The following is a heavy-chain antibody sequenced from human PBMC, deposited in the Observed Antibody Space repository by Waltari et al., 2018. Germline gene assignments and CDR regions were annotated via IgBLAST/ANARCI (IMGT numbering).Heavy chain of an antibody. CDR3: ASSGYSSGWALY. CDR1: GGSISSSY. CDR2: IYYSGST. V-gene: IGHV4-59*12. Sequence: QVQLQESGPGLVKPSETLSLTCTVSGGSISSSYWSWIRQPPGKGLEWIGSIYYSGSTYYNPSLKSRVTISVDTSKNQFSLKLSSVTAADTAVYYCASSGYSSGWALYWGQGTLVTVSS. J-gene: IGHJ4*02. D-gene: IGHD6-19*01.